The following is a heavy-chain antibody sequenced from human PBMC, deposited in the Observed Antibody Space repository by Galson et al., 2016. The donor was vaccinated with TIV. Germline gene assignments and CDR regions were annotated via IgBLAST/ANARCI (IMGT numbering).Heavy chain of an antibody. J-gene: IGHJ4*02. Sequence: SVKVSCKASGYTFGGYYIHWVRQAPGQRLEWMGWINPQSGDTNYAQKLQGRVTMTRDTSVATAYMELNRLTSDDTAVYYCARDLGDSDTLPFDYWGPGTLVTVSP. CDR2: INPQSGDT. D-gene: IGHD3-16*01. CDR3: ARDLGDSDTLPFDY. V-gene: IGHV1-2*02. CDR1: GYTFGGYY.